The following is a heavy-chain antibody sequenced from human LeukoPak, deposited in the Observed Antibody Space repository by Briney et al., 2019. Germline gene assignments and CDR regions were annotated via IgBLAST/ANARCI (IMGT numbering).Heavy chain of an antibody. CDR3: ARDPTQYTTAWYSDY. CDR1: GFSFSSYG. J-gene: IGHJ4*02. CDR2: IWYDGSSQ. D-gene: IGHD2/OR15-2a*01. Sequence: GGSLRLSCAASGFSFSSYGMHWVRQAPGKGLEWVAVIWYDGSSQYYADSVKGRFTISRDNSKNTLFLQMNSLRVEDTAVYYCARDPTQYTTAWYSDYWGQGTLVTVSS. V-gene: IGHV3-33*01.